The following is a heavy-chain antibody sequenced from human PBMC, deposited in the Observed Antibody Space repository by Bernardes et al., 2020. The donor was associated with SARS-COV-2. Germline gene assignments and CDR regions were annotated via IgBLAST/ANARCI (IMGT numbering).Heavy chain of an antibody. CDR1: GFTFRGYA. D-gene: IGHD4-17*01. CDR2: ISGSGSAP. J-gene: IGHJ5*02. Sequence: GWSLRRSCAASGFTFRGYAMTWVRQAPGPGLEWVSAISGSGSAPYYTDSVKGRFTISRDNSKNTLFLQMNSLRAEDTALYFCAREDYELDLWGQGTLVTVSS. V-gene: IGHV3-23*01. CDR3: AREDYELDL.